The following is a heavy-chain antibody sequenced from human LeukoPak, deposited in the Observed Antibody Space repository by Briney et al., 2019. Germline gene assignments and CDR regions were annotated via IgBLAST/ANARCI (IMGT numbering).Heavy chain of an antibody. J-gene: IGHJ3*02. V-gene: IGHV1-18*01. CDR1: GYTFTSYG. CDR2: ISAYNGNT. D-gene: IGHD2-15*01. Sequence: ASVKVSCKASGYTFTSYGISWVRQAPGQGLEWMGWISAYNGNTNYAQKLQGRVTMTTDTSTSTAYIELRSLRSDDTPVYYCAREVVGLAGTLVKLFNIWGKGQWSPSPQ. CDR3: AREVVGLAGTLVKLFNI.